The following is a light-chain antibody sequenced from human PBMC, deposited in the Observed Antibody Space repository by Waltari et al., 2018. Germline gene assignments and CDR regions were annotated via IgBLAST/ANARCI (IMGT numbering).Light chain of an antibody. V-gene: IGKV4-1*01. CDR3: QQYYSTSLT. Sequence: DIVLTQSPDSLAVSLGERATIDCKSSQSVFYSSDNKNYLAWYQQKPGQPPKLLIYWASTRDSGVPDRFSGSGSGTHFTLTISSLQAEDVAVYYCQQYYSTSLTFGGGTKVEIK. J-gene: IGKJ4*01. CDR2: WAS. CDR1: QSVFYSSDNKNY.